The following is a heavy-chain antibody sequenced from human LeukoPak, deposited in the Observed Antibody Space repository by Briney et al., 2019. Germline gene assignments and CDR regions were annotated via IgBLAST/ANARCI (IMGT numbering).Heavy chain of an antibody. V-gene: IGHV3-48*01. Sequence: GGSLRLSCAASGFTFSNYGMNWVRQAPGKGLEWVSYISSTSSTINYADFVKGRFTISRDKNSLYLQMNSLRAEDTAVYYCARGGSSRPDYWGQGTLVTVFS. CDR2: ISSTSSTI. CDR1: GFTFSNYG. J-gene: IGHJ4*02. CDR3: ARGGSSRPDY.